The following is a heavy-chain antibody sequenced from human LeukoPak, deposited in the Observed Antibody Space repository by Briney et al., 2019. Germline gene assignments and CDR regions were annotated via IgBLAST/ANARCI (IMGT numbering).Heavy chain of an antibody. Sequence: PGGSLRLSCAASGFTFSSYAMSWVRQAPGKGLEWVSAISGSGGSTYYADSVKGRFTISRDNSKNTLYLQMNSLRAEDTAVYYCAKVTGVYDFWSGYNFDYWGQGTLVTVSP. J-gene: IGHJ4*02. CDR3: AKVTGVYDFWSGYNFDY. D-gene: IGHD3-3*01. CDR2: ISGSGGST. CDR1: GFTFSSYA. V-gene: IGHV3-23*01.